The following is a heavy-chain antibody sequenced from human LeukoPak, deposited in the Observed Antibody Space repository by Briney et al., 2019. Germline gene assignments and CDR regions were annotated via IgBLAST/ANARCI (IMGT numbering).Heavy chain of an antibody. J-gene: IGHJ4*02. V-gene: IGHV4-4*07. CDR2: IYTSGST. Sequence: ADTLSLTCTFSCGSISSYYWSGIRQPAGKGLEWVERIYTSGSTNYNPSLKSRVTMSVDTSKNQFSLKLSSVTAADTAVYYCARGTNYYGRFAYWGQGTLVTV. CDR3: ARGTNYYGRFAY. CDR1: CGSISSYY. D-gene: IGHD3-10*01.